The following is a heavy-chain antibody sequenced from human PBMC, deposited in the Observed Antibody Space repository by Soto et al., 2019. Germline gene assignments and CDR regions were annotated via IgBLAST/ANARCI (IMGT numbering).Heavy chain of an antibody. Sequence: QVQLQESGPRLVKPSGSLSITCSVSGGTVASSHWWSWVRPSPGGGLGWGGNVYHTGDTNFNPSLQSRVTIAVHKTNNQSSLTLNSLAAADTAVYFCPGEIVRAGGNNYFDPWGPGTLVT. D-gene: IGHD1-26*01. CDR1: GGTVASSHW. J-gene: IGHJ5*02. CDR3: PGEIVRAGGNNYFDP. V-gene: IGHV4-4*02. CDR2: VYHTGDT.